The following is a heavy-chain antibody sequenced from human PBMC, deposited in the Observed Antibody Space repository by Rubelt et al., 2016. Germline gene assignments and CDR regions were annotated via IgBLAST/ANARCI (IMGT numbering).Heavy chain of an antibody. Sequence: GNTGYAQKFQGRVTMTRNTSISTAYMELSSLRSEDTAVYYCATAYRREYNWNRGWAFDIWGQGTMVTVSS. D-gene: IGHD1/OR15-1a*01. CDR2: GNT. CDR3: ATAYRREYNWNRGWAFDI. J-gene: IGHJ3*02. V-gene: IGHV1-8*01.